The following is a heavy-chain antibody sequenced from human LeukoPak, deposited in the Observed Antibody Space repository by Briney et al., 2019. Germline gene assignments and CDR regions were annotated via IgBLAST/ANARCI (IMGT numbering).Heavy chain of an antibody. Sequence: ASVKVSCKASGYTFTGYYMHWVRQAPGQGLEWMGWINPDSGGTNYAQKFQGRVTMTRDTSIRTAYMELSRLRSDDTAVYYCARVLFYSSGNKSNRVDYWGQGTLVTVSS. D-gene: IGHD3-22*01. CDR3: ARVLFYSSGNKSNRVDY. CDR1: GYTFTGYY. J-gene: IGHJ4*02. V-gene: IGHV1-2*02. CDR2: INPDSGGT.